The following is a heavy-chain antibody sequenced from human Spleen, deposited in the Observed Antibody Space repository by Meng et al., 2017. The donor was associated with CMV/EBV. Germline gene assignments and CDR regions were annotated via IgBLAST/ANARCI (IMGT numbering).Heavy chain of an antibody. J-gene: IGHJ5*02. CDR1: GLSFSNFP. V-gene: IGHV3-23*01. Sequence: AASGLSFSNFPMTWVRQAPGKGLEWVATISGSGGSTYYTDAVKGRFTISRDNSKNTLYLQMNSLRAEDTAIYYCAKSTAGMIRGLDPWGQGTLVTVSS. CDR3: AKSTAGMIRGLDP. D-gene: IGHD3-10*01. CDR2: ISGSGGST.